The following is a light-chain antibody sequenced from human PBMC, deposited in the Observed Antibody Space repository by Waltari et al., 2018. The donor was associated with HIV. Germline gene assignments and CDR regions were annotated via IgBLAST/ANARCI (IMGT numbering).Light chain of an antibody. CDR2: WAS. CDR3: QQYLNTPWT. CDR1: QNVLYSSNNKNY. V-gene: IGKV4-1*01. Sequence: DIVMTQSPDSLAVSLGERATINCKSSQNVLYSSNNKNYLAWYQQKPRQPPKLLIYWASTRASGVPERFSGSGSGTDFTLTISGLQAEDVAIYYGQQYLNTPWTFGQGTKVEVK. J-gene: IGKJ1*01.